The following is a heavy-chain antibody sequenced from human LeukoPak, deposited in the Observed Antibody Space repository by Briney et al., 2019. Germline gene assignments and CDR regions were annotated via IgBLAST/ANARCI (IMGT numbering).Heavy chain of an antibody. D-gene: IGHD1/OR15-1a*01. CDR1: GGSFSGYY. J-gene: IGHJ3*02. CDR3: ARGVSNWNIVVFDI. V-gene: IGHV4-34*01. Sequence: SETLSLTCAVYGGSFSGYYWSWIRQPPGKGLEWIGEINHSGSTNYNPSLKSRVTISVDTSKNQFSLKLSSVTADDTAVYFCARGVSNWNIVVFDIWGQGTMVTVSS. CDR2: INHSGST.